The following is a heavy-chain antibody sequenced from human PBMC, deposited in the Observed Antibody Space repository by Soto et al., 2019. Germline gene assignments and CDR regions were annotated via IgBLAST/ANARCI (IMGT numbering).Heavy chain of an antibody. Sequence: SETLSLTCTVPGGSVSSGSYYWSWIRQPPGKGLEWIGYIYYSGSTNYNPSLKSRVTISVDTSKNQFSLKLSSVTAADTAVYYCARDDSSSTHYYYYGMDVWGQGTTVTVSS. V-gene: IGHV4-61*01. D-gene: IGHD6-6*01. J-gene: IGHJ6*02. CDR1: GGSVSSGSYY. CDR3: ARDDSSSTHYYYYGMDV. CDR2: IYYSGST.